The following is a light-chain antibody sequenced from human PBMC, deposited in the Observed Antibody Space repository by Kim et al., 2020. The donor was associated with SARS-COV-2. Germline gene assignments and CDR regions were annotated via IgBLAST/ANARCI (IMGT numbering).Light chain of an antibody. CDR2: RNN. CDR1: SNNVGNQG. V-gene: IGLV10-54*01. J-gene: IGLJ3*02. CDR3: SAWDSSLSAWV. Sequence: QTATLTCTENSNNVGNQGAAWLQQHQGHPPKLLSYRNNNRPSGISERLSASRSGNTASLTITGLQPEDEADYYCSAWDSSLSAWVFGGGTQLTVL.